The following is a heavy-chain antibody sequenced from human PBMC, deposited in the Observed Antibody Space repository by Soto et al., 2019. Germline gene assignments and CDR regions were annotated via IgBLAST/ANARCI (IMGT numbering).Heavy chain of an antibody. CDR3: ARGSRRNDY. CDR1: GGSFSGYY. V-gene: IGHV4-34*01. J-gene: IGHJ4*02. CDR2: INHSGST. Sequence: QVQLQQWGAGLLKPSETLSLTCAVYGGSFSGYYWSWIRQPPGKGLEWIGEINHSGSTNYNPSLKIRVTISVDTSKNQLSLKLSSVTAADTAVYYCARGSRRNDYWGQGTLVTVSS.